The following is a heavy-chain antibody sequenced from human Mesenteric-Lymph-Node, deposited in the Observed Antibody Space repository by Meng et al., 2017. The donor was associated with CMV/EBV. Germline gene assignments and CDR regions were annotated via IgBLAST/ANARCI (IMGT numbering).Heavy chain of an antibody. CDR3: ARDFSGSGMGRFDY. D-gene: IGHD3-10*01. Sequence: GGSLRLSCAASGFTFSKYPMHWVRQAPGKGLEWVAVISHDGGDNNFADSVKGRFTISRDNFKNTLYLQMSSLRIEDTAVYYCARDFSGSGMGRFDYWGQGSRVTVSS. J-gene: IGHJ4*02. V-gene: IGHV3-30*04. CDR1: GFTFSKYP. CDR2: ISHDGGDN.